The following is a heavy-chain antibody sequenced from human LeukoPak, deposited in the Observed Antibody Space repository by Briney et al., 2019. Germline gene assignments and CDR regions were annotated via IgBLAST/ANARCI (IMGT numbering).Heavy chain of an antibody. CDR1: GFTFGDHA. CDR3: ARDFGYDSSGYYYPGSDY. CDR2: INWNGGST. D-gene: IGHD3-22*01. V-gene: IGHV3-20*01. Sequence: GGSLRLSCTVSGFTFGDHAMSWVRQAPGKGLEWVSGINWNGGSTGYADSVKGRFTISRDNAKNSLYLQMNSLRAEDTALYHCARDFGYDSSGYYYPGSDYWGQGTLVTVSS. J-gene: IGHJ4*02.